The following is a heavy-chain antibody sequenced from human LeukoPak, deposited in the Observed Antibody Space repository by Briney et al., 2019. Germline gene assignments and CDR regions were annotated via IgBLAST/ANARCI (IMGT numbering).Heavy chain of an antibody. Sequence: GGSLRLSCAVSGITLSNYGMSWVRQAPGKGLEWVAGISDSGGSTNYADSVKGRFTISRDNAKNTLYLQMNSLRAEDTAVYFCAKRGVVIRVILVGFNKQAYYFDSWGQGALVTVSS. CDR1: GITLSNYG. J-gene: IGHJ4*02. V-gene: IGHV3-23*01. CDR2: ISDSGGST. CDR3: AKRGVVIRVILVGFNKQAYYFDS. D-gene: IGHD3-10*01.